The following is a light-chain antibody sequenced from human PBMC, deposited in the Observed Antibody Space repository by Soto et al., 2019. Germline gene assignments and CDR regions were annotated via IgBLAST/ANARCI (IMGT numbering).Light chain of an antibody. Sequence: QSVLTQPASVSGSPGQSITISCTGTSSDVGSYNLVSWYQQHPGKAPKLMIYEGSKRPSGVSNRFSGSKSGNTASLTISGLQAEDEADYYCCSYAGSSWVFGTGTKLT. CDR2: EGS. V-gene: IGLV2-23*01. CDR1: SSDVGSYNL. J-gene: IGLJ1*01. CDR3: CSYAGSSWV.